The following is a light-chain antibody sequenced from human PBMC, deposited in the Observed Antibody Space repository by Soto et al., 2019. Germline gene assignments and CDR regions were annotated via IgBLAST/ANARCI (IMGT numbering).Light chain of an antibody. Sequence: DIQMTQSPSTLSASVGDRVTITCRASQSISSWLAWYQQKPGKAPNLLIYKASSLESGVPSRFSGSGSGTEFTLTISGLQPGDFATYYCQHYNSYSEAFGQGTKVDIK. J-gene: IGKJ1*01. CDR3: QHYNSYSEA. CDR1: QSISSW. V-gene: IGKV1-5*03. CDR2: KAS.